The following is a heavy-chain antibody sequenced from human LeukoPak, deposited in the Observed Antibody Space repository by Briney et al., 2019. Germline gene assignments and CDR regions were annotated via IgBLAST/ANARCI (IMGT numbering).Heavy chain of an antibody. CDR3: ARAGYSSSPDAFDI. V-gene: IGHV1-69*02. J-gene: IGHJ3*02. CDR2: IIPILGIA. CDR1: GGTFSSYT. Sequence: GASVKVSCKASGGTFSSYTISWVRQAPGQGLEWMGRIIPILGIANYAQKFHGRVTITADKSTSTAYMELSSLRSEDTAVYYCARAGYSSSPDAFDIWGQGTMVTVSS. D-gene: IGHD6-13*01.